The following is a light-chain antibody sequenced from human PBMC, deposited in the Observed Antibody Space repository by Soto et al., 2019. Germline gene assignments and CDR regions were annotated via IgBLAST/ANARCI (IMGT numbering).Light chain of an antibody. J-gene: IGKJ3*01. V-gene: IGKV1-5*03. CDR2: KAS. CDR3: QQYNSYPFT. CDR1: QSIGAW. Sequence: DIQMTQSPSTLSASVGDRVTITCRASQSIGAWLAWYQHKPGKALILLIYKASTLESGVPSRFSGSGSGTEFTLTISSLQPDDFVTYYCQQYNSYPFTFGPGTKVDIK.